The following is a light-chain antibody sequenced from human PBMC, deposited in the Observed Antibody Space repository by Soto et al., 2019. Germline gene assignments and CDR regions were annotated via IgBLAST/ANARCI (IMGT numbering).Light chain of an antibody. J-gene: IGLJ2*01. CDR1: SSDIGGYEY. CDR2: DVS. Sequence: QSVLTQPASVSGSPGQSITISCTGTSSDIGGYEYVSWYQQHPGKAPNLIIYDVSDRPSGVSNRFSGSKSGNTASLTISGLQAEDEAHYYCTSYTSDRTLVVFGGGTKVTVL. CDR3: TSYTSDRTLVV. V-gene: IGLV2-14*01.